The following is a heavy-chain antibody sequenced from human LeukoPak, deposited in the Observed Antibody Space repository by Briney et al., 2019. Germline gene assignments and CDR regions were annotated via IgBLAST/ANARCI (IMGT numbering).Heavy chain of an antibody. CDR2: ISSSGSTI. CDR3: ARANCGGDCYNWYFDL. J-gene: IGHJ2*01. D-gene: IGHD2-21*02. Sequence: PGGSLRLSCAASGFTFSSYEMNWVRQAPGKGLEWVSYISSSGSTIYYADSVKGRFTISRDNAKNSLYLQMNSLRAEDTAVYYCARANCGGDCYNWYFDLWGRGTLVTVSS. V-gene: IGHV3-48*03. CDR1: GFTFSSYE.